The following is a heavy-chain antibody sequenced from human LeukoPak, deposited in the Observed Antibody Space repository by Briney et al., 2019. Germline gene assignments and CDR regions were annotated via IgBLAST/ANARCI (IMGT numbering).Heavy chain of an antibody. Sequence: GGSLRLSCAASGFTFSSYWMSWVRQAPGKGLEWVANIKQDGSEKYYVDSVEGRFTISRDNAKDSLYLQMNSLRAEDTAVYYCARGPHYYDSSGYYPDYWGQGTLVTVSS. CDR1: GFTFSSYW. V-gene: IGHV3-7*01. J-gene: IGHJ4*02. CDR2: IKQDGSEK. CDR3: ARGPHYYDSSGYYPDY. D-gene: IGHD3-22*01.